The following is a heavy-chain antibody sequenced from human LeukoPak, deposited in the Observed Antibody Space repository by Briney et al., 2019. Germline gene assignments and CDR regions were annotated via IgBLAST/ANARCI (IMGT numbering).Heavy chain of an antibody. CDR1: GYTFTGYY. D-gene: IGHD3-3*01. J-gene: IGHJ6*02. CDR3: ARQRVLRFLEWLPNYYYGMDA. CDR2: INPNSGGT. Sequence: ASVNVSCTASGYTFTGYYMHWVRQAPGQGLEWMGRINPNSGGTNYAQKFQGRVTMTRDTSISTAYMELSRLRSDDTAVYYCARQRVLRFLEWLPNYYYGMDAWGQGTTVTVSS. V-gene: IGHV1-2*06.